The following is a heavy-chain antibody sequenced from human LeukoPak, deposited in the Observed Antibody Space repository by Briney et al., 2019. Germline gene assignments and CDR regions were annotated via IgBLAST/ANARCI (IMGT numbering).Heavy chain of an antibody. D-gene: IGHD3-22*01. CDR2: IWYDGSNK. CDR3: ARSYYYDSSHTADY. CDR1: GFTFSNYG. J-gene: IGHJ4*02. V-gene: IGHV3-33*01. Sequence: PGGSLRLSCAASGFTFSNYGMHWVRQAPGKGLEWVAYIWYDGSNKYYTDSVKGRFTISRDNSENTLYLQMNSLRAEDTAVYYCARSYYYDSSHTADYWGQGTLVTVSS.